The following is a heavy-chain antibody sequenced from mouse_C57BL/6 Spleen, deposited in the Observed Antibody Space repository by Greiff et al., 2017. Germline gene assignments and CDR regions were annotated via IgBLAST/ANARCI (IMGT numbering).Heavy chain of an antibody. D-gene: IGHD2-2*01. Sequence: EVQLQESGGGLVKPGGSLKLSCAASGFTFSDYGMHWVRQAPEKGLEWVAYISSGSSTIYYADTVKGRFTISRDNAKNTLFLQMTSLRSEDTAMYYCARSGYDEGFAYWGQGTLVTVSA. CDR3: ARSGYDEGFAY. J-gene: IGHJ3*01. CDR2: ISSGSSTI. V-gene: IGHV5-17*01. CDR1: GFTFSDYG.